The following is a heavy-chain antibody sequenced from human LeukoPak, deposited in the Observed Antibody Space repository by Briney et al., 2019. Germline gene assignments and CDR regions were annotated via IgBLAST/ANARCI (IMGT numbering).Heavy chain of an antibody. D-gene: IGHD3-16*01. CDR1: GGSISSSSYC. CDR2: IKEDGSEK. J-gene: IGHJ5*02. V-gene: IGHV3-7*01. CDR3: ARAFS. Sequence: ETLSLTCTVSGGSISSSSYCWGWIRQPPGKGLEWVANIKEDGSEKSYVDSVKGRFTISRDNAKNSLYLQMNSLRAEDTAVYYCARAFSWGQGTLVTVSS.